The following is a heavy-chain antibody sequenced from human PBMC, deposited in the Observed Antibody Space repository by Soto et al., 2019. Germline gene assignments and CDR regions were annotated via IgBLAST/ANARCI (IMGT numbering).Heavy chain of an antibody. J-gene: IGHJ4*02. CDR1: GGSISTGGYY. D-gene: IGHD4-17*01. Sequence: QVQLQESGPGLVKPSQTLSLTCTVSGGSISTGGYYWTWIRQHPGKGLEWIGYIYYSGSTYYNPSLKSRVTISVDTSKNQFSLKLSSVTAADKAVYYCARGLSVTLFDNWGQGTRVTVSS. CDR2: IYYSGST. CDR3: ARGLSVTLFDN. V-gene: IGHV4-31*03.